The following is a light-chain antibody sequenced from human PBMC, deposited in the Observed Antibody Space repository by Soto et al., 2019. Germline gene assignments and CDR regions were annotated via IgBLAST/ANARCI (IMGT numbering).Light chain of an antibody. Sequence: DIQMTQSPSTLSASVGDRVTITCRASQIISSWLAWYQQKPGKAPNLLIYKASSLESGVPSRFSGSGSGIEFTLTISSLQPDDFATYYCQQYNSYPLTFGGGTKVEIK. J-gene: IGKJ4*01. CDR2: KAS. CDR1: QIISSW. CDR3: QQYNSYPLT. V-gene: IGKV1-5*03.